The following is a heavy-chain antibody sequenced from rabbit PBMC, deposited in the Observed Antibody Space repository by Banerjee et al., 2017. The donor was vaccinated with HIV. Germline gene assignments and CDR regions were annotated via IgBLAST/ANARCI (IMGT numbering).Heavy chain of an antibody. Sequence: QEQLEESGGGLVQPEGSLTLSCTASGFSFSNKAVMCWVRQAPGKGLKWIACINAITGKAVYATWAKGRFTFSRTSSTTVTLQMTSLTAADTATYFCARTAGWGIAGQGYFTLWGQGTLVTVS. V-gene: IGHV1S45*01. CDR1: GFSFSNKAV. CDR3: ARTAGWGIAGQGYFTL. CDR2: INAITGKA. D-gene: IGHD4-1*01. J-gene: IGHJ4*01.